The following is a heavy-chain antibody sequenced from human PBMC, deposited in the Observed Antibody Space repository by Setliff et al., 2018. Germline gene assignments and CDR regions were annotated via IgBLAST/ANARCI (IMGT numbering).Heavy chain of an antibody. CDR1: GGSISSGPYY. V-gene: IGHV4-61*02. J-gene: IGHJ4*02. CDR3: ASTDWGWGYYFDY. D-gene: IGHD7-27*01. CDR2: LYSSGST. Sequence: TLSLTCTVSGGSISSGPYYWNWFRQPAGKGLEWIGRLYSSGSTNYNPSLKSRVTISVDTSKNQFSLKLSSVTAADTAVYYCASTDWGWGYYFDYWGQGTLVTISS.